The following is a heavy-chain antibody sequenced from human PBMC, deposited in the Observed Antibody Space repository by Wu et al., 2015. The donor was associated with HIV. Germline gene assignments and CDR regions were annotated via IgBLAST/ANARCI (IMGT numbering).Heavy chain of an antibody. D-gene: IGHD6-13*01. J-gene: IGHJ6*02. Sequence: QVQLVQTGAEVKKPGSSVKVSCKASGGTLSNYAINWVRQAPGQGLEWMGGIIPMFGTAYYAQRFQGRVAITTDESTRIAYMELSSLRSEDTAVYYCARDRRYSSSWYGMSSGYYYYGMDVWGQGP. CDR2: IIPMFGTA. CDR1: GGTLSNYA. CDR3: ARDRRYSSSWYGMSSGYYYYGMDV. V-gene: IGHV1-69*05.